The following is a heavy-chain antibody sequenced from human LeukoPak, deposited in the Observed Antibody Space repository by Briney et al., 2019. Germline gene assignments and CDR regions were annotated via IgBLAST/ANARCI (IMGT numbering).Heavy chain of an antibody. Sequence: GGSLRLSCAASGFTFSSYAMHWVRQAPGKGLEWVAVISYDGSNKYYADSVKGRFTISRDNSKNTLYLQMNSLTAEDTAVYYCARDSLASSSYLDYWGQGTLVTVSS. V-gene: IGHV3-30*07. D-gene: IGHD6-6*01. J-gene: IGHJ4*02. CDR2: ISYDGSNK. CDR3: ARDSLASSSYLDY. CDR1: GFTFSSYA.